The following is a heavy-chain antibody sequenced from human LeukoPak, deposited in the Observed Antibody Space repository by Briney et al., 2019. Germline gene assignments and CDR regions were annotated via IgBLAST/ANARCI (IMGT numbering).Heavy chain of an antibody. CDR3: ARGDSRAAFDI. Sequence: PVGSLRLSSVGSGFTFSNYLMNWVRQAPGKGLEWVSFIRSTGGTIYYADAVKGRFTVSRDNAKNSLLLQMNSLRAEDTALYYCARGDSRAAFDIWGQGTMVTVSS. CDR1: GFTFSNYL. J-gene: IGHJ3*02. V-gene: IGHV3-48*01. CDR2: IRSTGGTI.